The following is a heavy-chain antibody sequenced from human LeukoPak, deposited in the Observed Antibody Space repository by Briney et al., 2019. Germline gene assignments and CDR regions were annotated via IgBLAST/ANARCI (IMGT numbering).Heavy chain of an antibody. D-gene: IGHD6-6*01. V-gene: IGHV5-51*01. J-gene: IGHJ3*02. Sequence: RTGASLKISCKGSGYRFTSYWIGWVRQMPGKGLEWMGIIYPGDSDTRYSPSFQGQVTISADMSISTAYLQWSSLKASDTAMYYCARPYSSSKTRQDAFDIWGQGTMVTVSS. CDR1: GYRFTSYW. CDR3: ARPYSSSKTRQDAFDI. CDR2: IYPGDSDT.